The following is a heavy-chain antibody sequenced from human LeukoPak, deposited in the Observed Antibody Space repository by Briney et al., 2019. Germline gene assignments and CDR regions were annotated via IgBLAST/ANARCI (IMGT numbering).Heavy chain of an antibody. CDR3: ARNYDILDAFDI. CDR2: IYYSGST. V-gene: IGHV4-59*01. D-gene: IGHD3-9*01. CDR1: GGSISSYY. Sequence: PSETLSLTCTVSGGSISSYYWSWIRQPPGQGLEWIGYIYYSGSTNYNTSLKSRVTISVDTSKTHFSLILTSVTAADTAVYYCARNYDILDAFDIWGQGTMVTVSS. J-gene: IGHJ3*02.